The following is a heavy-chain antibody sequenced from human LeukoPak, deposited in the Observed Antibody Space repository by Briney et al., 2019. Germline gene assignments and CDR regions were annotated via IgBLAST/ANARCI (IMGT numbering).Heavy chain of an antibody. D-gene: IGHD3-3*01. V-gene: IGHV1-69*13. CDR2: IIPISGTT. Sequence: SVKVSCKTSGGTFTSYAITWVRQAPGQGLEWMGKIIPISGTTNYAQKFQGRVTFTADESTSTAYMELSSLRSEDTALYYCAATPDYDFWSGYFSAWGQGTLVTVSS. CDR3: AATPDYDFWSGYFSA. CDR1: GGTFTSYA. J-gene: IGHJ4*02.